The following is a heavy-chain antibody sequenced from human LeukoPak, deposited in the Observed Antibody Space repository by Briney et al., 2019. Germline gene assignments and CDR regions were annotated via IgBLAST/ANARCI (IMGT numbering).Heavy chain of an antibody. V-gene: IGHV3-11*04. CDR1: GFTFSDYY. J-gene: IGHJ3*02. CDR2: ISSRGSTI. Sequence: PGGSLRLSCAASGFTFSDYYLSWIRQAPGKGLEWVSYISSRGSTIYYADSVKGRFTISRDNAKNSLYLQMNSLRAEGTAEYYCARPPYSSGWYLDAFDIWGQGTMVTVSS. D-gene: IGHD6-19*01. CDR3: ARPPYSSGWYLDAFDI.